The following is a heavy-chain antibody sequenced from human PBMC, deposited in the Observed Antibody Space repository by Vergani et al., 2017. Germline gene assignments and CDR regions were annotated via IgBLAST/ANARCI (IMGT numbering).Heavy chain of an antibody. D-gene: IGHD3-22*01. CDR3: ARGDDSSGYSRV. CDR2: IWYDGSNK. J-gene: IGHJ4*02. CDR1: GFTFSSYG. V-gene: IGHV3-33*01. Sequence: VQLVESGGGLVQPGRSLRLSCAASGFTFSSYGMHWVRQAPGKGLEWVAVIWYDGSNKYYADSVKGRFTISRDNSKNTLYLQMNSLRAEDTAVYYCARGDDSSGYSRVWGQGTLVTVSS.